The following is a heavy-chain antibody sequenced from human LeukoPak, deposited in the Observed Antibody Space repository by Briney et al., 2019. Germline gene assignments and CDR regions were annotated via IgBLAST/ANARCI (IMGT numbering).Heavy chain of an antibody. Sequence: SETLSLTCSVSGGSISSYYWNWIRQPPGKGLEWIGYIYNSGRANYNPSLKSRVTISVDTSKNQFSLKLSSVTAADTAVYYCASDPGDYYGSHYYYYGMDVWGQWTTVTVS. CDR3: ASDPGDYYGSHYYYYGMDV. D-gene: IGHD3-10*01. CDR1: GGSISSYY. V-gene: IGHV4-59*01. J-gene: IGHJ6*02. CDR2: IYNSGRA.